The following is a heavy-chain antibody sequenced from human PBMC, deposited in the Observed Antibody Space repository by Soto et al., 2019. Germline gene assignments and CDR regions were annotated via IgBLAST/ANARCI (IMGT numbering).Heavy chain of an antibody. J-gene: IGHJ4*02. CDR1: GFTVSSNY. CDR2: IYSGGST. Sequence: GGSLRLSCAASGFTVSSNYMSWVRQAPGKGLEWVSVIYSGGSTYYADSVKGRFTISRDNSKNTLYLQMNSLRAEDTAVYYCARATYGSGSYYQREDYWGQGTLVTVSS. CDR3: ARATYGSGSYYQREDY. D-gene: IGHD3-10*01. V-gene: IGHV3-66*01.